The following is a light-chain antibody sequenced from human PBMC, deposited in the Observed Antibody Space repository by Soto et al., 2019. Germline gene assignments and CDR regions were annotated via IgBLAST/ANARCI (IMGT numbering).Light chain of an antibody. V-gene: IGLV2-23*02. CDR1: SSDVGSHNL. J-gene: IGLJ7*01. Sequence: QSALTQPASVSGSPGQSITISCTGTSSDVGSHNLVSWYQQHPGQAPTLMIYEVSKRPLGVSTRFSASKSGNTASLTISGLQAEDEADYYCCSYGGSRAVFGGGTPLTVL. CDR3: CSYGGSRAV. CDR2: EVS.